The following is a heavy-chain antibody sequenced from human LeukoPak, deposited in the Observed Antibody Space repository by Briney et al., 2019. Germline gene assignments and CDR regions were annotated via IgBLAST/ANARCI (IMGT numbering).Heavy chain of an antibody. D-gene: IGHD2-2*01. CDR3: ARGPGAAIGVLNYYYYGMDV. Sequence: PGGSLRLSCAASGFTFSSYSMNWVRQAPGKGLEWVSSISSSSSYIYYADSVKGRFTISRDNAKNSLYLQMNSLRAEDTAVYYCARGPGAAIGVLNYYYYGMDVWGQGTTVTVSS. J-gene: IGHJ6*02. V-gene: IGHV3-21*01. CDR1: GFTFSSYS. CDR2: ISSSSSYI.